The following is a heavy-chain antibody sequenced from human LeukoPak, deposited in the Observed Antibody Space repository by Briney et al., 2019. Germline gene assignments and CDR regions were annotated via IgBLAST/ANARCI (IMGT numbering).Heavy chain of an antibody. CDR1: GGTFSSYA. CDR2: IIPILGIA. Sequence: SVKVSCKASGGTFSSYAISWVRQAPGQGLEWMGRIIPILGIANYAQKSQGRVTITADKSTSTAYMELSSLRSEDTAVYYCNTYYYDSSGYRRAFDIWGQGTMVTVSS. CDR3: NTYYYDSSGYRRAFDI. D-gene: IGHD3-22*01. V-gene: IGHV1-69*04. J-gene: IGHJ3*02.